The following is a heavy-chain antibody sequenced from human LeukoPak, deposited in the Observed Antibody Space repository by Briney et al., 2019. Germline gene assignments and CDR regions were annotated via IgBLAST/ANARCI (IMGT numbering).Heavy chain of an antibody. CDR3: ARGCSSSSPNWLDP. CDR2: ISYDGSNK. CDR1: GFTFSSYA. J-gene: IGHJ5*02. D-gene: IGHD6-6*01. V-gene: IGHV3-30*01. Sequence: GRSLRLSCAASGFTFSSYAMHWVRQAPGKGLEWVAVISYDGSNKYYADSVKGRFTISRDNSKNTLYLQMNSLRAEDTAVYYCARGCSSSSPNWLDPWRQGTLVTVSS.